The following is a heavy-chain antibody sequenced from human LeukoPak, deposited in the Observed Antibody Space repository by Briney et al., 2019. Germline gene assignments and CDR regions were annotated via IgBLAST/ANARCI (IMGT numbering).Heavy chain of an antibody. J-gene: IGHJ6*02. V-gene: IGHV3-9*01. D-gene: IGHD3/OR15-3a*01. Sequence: PGGSLRLSCAASGFTFGGYSMSWVRQASGKGLEWVSNINQNGGGIYYADSVKGRFTISRDNAKNSLYLQMNSLRAEDTAVYYCAKDNHLTMDWGVTADVWGQGTPVTVSS. CDR1: GFTFGGYS. CDR2: INQNGGGI. CDR3: AKDNHLTMDWGVTADV.